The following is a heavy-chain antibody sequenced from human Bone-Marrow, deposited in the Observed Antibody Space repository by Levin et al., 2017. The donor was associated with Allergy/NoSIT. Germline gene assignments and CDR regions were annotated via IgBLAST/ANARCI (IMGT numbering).Heavy chain of an antibody. V-gene: IGHV4-31*03. Sequence: PSETLSLTCTVSGGSLGGYYWTWIRQQPGKGLEWIGFIYYSGTVYYNPSLKSRIRLSVDTSKNQFSLKLTSVTAADTAVYYCARHPTPSYKYDSRGDRFDIWGQGTKVIVSS. CDR1: GGSLGGYY. D-gene: IGHD3-22*01. CDR3: ARHPTPSYKYDSRGDRFDI. CDR2: IYYSGTV. J-gene: IGHJ3*02.